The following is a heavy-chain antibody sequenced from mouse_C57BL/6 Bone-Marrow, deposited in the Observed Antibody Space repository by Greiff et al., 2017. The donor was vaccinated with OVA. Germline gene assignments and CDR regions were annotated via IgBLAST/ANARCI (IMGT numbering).Heavy chain of an antibody. V-gene: IGHV6-6*01. Sequence: EVMLVESGGGLVQPGGSMKLSCAASGFTFSDAWMDWVRQSPEKGLEWVAEIRNKANNHATYYAESVKGRFTISRDDSKSSVYLQMNSLRAEDTGIYYCTLDGGYYFDYWGQGTTLTVSS. CDR1: GFTFSDAW. CDR3: TLDGGYYFDY. CDR2: IRNKANNHAT. J-gene: IGHJ2*01.